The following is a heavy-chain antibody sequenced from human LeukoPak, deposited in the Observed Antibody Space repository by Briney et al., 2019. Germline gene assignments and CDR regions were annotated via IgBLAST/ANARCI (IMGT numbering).Heavy chain of an antibody. D-gene: IGHD6-6*01. CDR2: INSDGSST. V-gene: IGHV3-74*01. CDR3: ARDYYSSSFDY. CDR1: GFTFSSYE. Sequence: PGGSLRLSCAASGFTFSSYEMNWVRQAPGKGLVWISRINSDGSSTSYADSVKGRFTISRDNAKNTLYLQMNSLRAEDTAVYYCARDYYSSSFDYWGQGTLVTVSS. J-gene: IGHJ4*02.